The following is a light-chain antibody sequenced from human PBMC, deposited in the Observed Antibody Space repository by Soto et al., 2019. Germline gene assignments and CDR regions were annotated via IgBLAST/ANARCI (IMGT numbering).Light chain of an antibody. Sequence: QSALTQPPSVSGSPGQSVTISCTGISGDVGGHDFVSWYQQHPGKAPKLIIYDVDKRPSGVPDRFSGSRSGNTASLTISGLQADDEADYYCCSLTTSHTYVFGSGTKLTVL. CDR1: SGDVGGHDF. V-gene: IGLV2-11*01. CDR2: DVD. J-gene: IGLJ1*01. CDR3: CSLTTSHTYV.